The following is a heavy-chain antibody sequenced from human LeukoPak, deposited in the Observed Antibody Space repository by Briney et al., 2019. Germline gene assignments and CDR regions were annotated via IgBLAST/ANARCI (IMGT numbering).Heavy chain of an antibody. D-gene: IGHD3-10*01. V-gene: IGHV3-15*01. CDR1: GFTFSNAW. Sequence: PGGSLRLSCAASGFTFSNAWMSWVRQAPGKGLEWVGRIKSKTDGGTTDYAAPVKGRFTISRDDSKNTLYLQMNSLKTEDTAVYYCTTINYYYGSGSYYVDYWGQGTLVTVSS. J-gene: IGHJ4*02. CDR3: TTINYYYGSGSYYVDY. CDR2: IKSKTDGGTT.